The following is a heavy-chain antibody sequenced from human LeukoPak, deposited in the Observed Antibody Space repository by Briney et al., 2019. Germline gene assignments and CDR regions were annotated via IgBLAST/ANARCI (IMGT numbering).Heavy chain of an antibody. CDR2: IYYSGST. V-gene: IGHV4-39*07. CDR3: ARELATINGSYFES. J-gene: IGHJ4*02. CDR1: GGSISSSSYY. D-gene: IGHD5-24*01. Sequence: SETLSLTCTVSGGSISSSSYYWGWIRQPPGKGLEWIGSIYYSGSTYYNPSLKSRVTISVDTSKNQFSLKLSSVTAADTAVYFCARELATINGSYFESWGQGTLVTVSS.